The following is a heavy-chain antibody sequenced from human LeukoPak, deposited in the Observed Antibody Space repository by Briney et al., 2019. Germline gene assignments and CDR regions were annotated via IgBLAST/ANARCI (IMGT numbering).Heavy chain of an antibody. CDR3: ARDGRDGYNSPPFDY. J-gene: IGHJ4*02. V-gene: IGHV4-34*01. CDR2: INHSGST. CDR1: GGSFSGYY. D-gene: IGHD5-24*01. Sequence: ASETLSLTCAVYGGSFSGYYWSWIRQPPGKGLEWIGEINHSGSTNYNPSLKSRVTISVDTSRNQFSLKLSSVTAADTAVYYCARDGRDGYNSPPFDYWGQGTLVTVSS.